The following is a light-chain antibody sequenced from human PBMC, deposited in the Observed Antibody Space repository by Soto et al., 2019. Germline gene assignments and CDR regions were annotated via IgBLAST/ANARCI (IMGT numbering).Light chain of an antibody. CDR3: QQYNNWPPIT. Sequence: EIVMTQSPDTLSLSPGQRATLSCRASVSVRTDLAWYQQKPGQAPRLLIYGASSRATGIPDRFSGSGSGTDFTLTISSLQSEDFAVYYCQQYNNWPPITFGQGTRLEIK. J-gene: IGKJ5*01. CDR1: VSVRTD. V-gene: IGKV3D-15*01. CDR2: GAS.